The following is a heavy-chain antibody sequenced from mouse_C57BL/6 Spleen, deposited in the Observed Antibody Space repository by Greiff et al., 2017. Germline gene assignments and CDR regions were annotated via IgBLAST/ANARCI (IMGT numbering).Heavy chain of an antibody. V-gene: IGHV1-69*01. Sequence: VQLLQSGAGLVMPGASVKLSCTASGYTFTSYWMHWVSQRPGQGLEWIGEIDISGSYTNYNQKVKGKCTLTVGKSSRTAYMQLRSRTSEDSAVNYCARRGVVADAMDYWGQGTSVTVSS. CDR2: IDISGSYT. CDR3: ARRGVVADAMDY. D-gene: IGHD1-1*01. CDR1: GYTFTSYW. J-gene: IGHJ4*01.